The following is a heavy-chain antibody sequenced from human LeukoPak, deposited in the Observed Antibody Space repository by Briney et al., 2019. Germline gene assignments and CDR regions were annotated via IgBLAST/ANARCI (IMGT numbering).Heavy chain of an antibody. D-gene: IGHD3-22*01. CDR3: AKAGTYHYDSSGYYSGYYFDY. V-gene: IGHV3-23*01. CDR1: GFTFSSYA. J-gene: IGHJ4*02. CDR2: ISGSGGST. Sequence: GGSLRLPCAASGFTFSSYAMSWVRQAPGKGLEWVSAISGSGGSTYYADSVKGRFTISRDNSKNTLYLQMNSLRAEDTAVYYCAKAGTYHYDSSGYYSGYYFDYWGQGTLVTVSS.